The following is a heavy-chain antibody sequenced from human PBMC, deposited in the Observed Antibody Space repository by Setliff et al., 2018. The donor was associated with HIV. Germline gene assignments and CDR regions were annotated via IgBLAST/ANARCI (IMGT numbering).Heavy chain of an antibody. Sequence: SETLSLTCTVSGGSIRSYYWSWIRQSPGKGLEWIGEINHSGSTHYNPSLKSRFTISVDTSKNQFSLKVNSVTAADTAVYYCARGARLLAGYSDRWDYYYMAVWGKGTTVTVSS. V-gene: IGHV4-34*01. CDR2: INHSGST. D-gene: IGHD6-13*01. J-gene: IGHJ6*03. CDR1: GGSIRSYY. CDR3: ARGARLLAGYSDRWDYYYMAV.